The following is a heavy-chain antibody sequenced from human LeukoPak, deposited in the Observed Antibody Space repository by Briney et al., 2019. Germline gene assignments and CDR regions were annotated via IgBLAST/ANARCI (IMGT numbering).Heavy chain of an antibody. CDR3: AKAGVRYFDSSGLYAFDF. Sequence: SETLSLTCAVSGGSISSTSYYWAWIRQPPGKGLEWIGTIYYSGSTYHNPSLKSRVTMPVDTSRNQFSLKLSSVDAADTAVYYCAKAGVRYFDSSGLYAFDFWGQGTTVTVSS. J-gene: IGHJ3*01. CDR1: GGSISSTSYY. V-gene: IGHV4-39*01. CDR2: IYYSGST. D-gene: IGHD3-22*01.